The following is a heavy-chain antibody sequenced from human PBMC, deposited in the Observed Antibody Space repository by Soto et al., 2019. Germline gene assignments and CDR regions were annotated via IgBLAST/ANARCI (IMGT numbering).Heavy chain of an antibody. V-gene: IGHV1-69*01. CDR2: IIPLFAAP. CDR1: GDSFSSSA. Sequence: QVQLVQSGAEVKKPGSSVKVSCKASGDSFSSSAITWVRQAPGQGLEWLGGIIPLFAAPHYAHRVQDRVTITADESTSTAYMELSSLRSEDTAVDYCAILTTSGYYPPFDDWGQGTLVTVSS. CDR3: AILTTSGYYPPFDD. D-gene: IGHD3-22*01. J-gene: IGHJ4*02.